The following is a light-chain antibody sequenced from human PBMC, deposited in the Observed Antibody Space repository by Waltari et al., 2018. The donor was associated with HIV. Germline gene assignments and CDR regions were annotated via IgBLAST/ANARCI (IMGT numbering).Light chain of an antibody. CDR2: KNN. CDR3: QSADNSGTYDVV. Sequence: SYDLTQPPSVSVSPGQTARITCSGDALTKQYVYWYQQKPGQAPVLVISKNNERPSGVPSRFSGCSSVTTVTLTISGVQAEDEADYYCQSADNSGTYDVVFGGGTKLTVL. J-gene: IGLJ2*01. CDR1: ALTKQY. V-gene: IGLV3-25*03.